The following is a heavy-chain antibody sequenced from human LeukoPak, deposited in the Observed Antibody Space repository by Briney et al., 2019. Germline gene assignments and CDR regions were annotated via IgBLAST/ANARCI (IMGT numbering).Heavy chain of an antibody. J-gene: IGHJ5*02. CDR2: ISYDGSSA. CDR1: GFTFNAYA. V-gene: IGHV3-30*03. D-gene: IGHD3-3*01. Sequence: PGPSLRLSCAASGFTFNAYAMHWVRQSPGKGLEWVAVISYDGSSANYADSVRGRFTVSRDNSKNIVYLELQTLTTDDTAVFYCARDWGDLLAFGPWGQGTLVIVSS. CDR3: ARDWGDLLAFGP.